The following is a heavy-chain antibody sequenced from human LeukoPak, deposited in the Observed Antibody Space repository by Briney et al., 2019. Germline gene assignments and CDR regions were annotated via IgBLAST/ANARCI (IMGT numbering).Heavy chain of an antibody. CDR2: IKRDGSEK. D-gene: IGHD6-25*01. Sequence: GGSLRLSCAASGFSFSEYWMSWVRQAPGKGLEWVAKIKRDGSEKYYVDSVKGRFTISRDNAKNSLYLQMNSLRAEDTAVYYCARLVYAGGCWGQGTLVTVSS. CDR1: GFSFSEYW. V-gene: IGHV3-7*01. J-gene: IGHJ4*02. CDR3: ARLVYAGGC.